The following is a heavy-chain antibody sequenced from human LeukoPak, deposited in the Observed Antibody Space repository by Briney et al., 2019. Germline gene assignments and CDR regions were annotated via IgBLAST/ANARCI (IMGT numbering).Heavy chain of an antibody. V-gene: IGHV1-18*04. CDR2: ISAYNGNT. D-gene: IGHD6-13*01. J-gene: IGHJ4*02. CDR3: ARGNRYSSRWYEGFDY. Sequence: ASVKVSCKASDYTFTSYDVSWVRQAPGQGLEWMGWISAYNGNTNYAQKFRGRVTMTTDTSTSTAYMELRSLRSDDTAVYYCARGNRYSSRWYEGFDYWGQGTLVTVSS. CDR1: DYTFTSYD.